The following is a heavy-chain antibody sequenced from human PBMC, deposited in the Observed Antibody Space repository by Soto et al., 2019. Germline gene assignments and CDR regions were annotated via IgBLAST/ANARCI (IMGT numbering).Heavy chain of an antibody. V-gene: IGHV3-48*03. D-gene: IGHD2-2*01. CDR2: ISSSGSTI. J-gene: IGHJ4*02. CDR1: GFTFSSYE. CDR3: ARAVGYCSSTSCSKYY. Sequence: GGSLRLSCAASGFTFSSYEMNWVRQAPGKGLEWVSYISSSGSTIYYADSVKGRFTISRDNAKNSLYLQMNSLRAEDTAVYYCARAVGYCSSTSCSKYYWGQGTLVTVSS.